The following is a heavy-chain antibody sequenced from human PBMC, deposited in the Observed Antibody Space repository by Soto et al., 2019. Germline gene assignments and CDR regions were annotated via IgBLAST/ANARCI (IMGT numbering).Heavy chain of an antibody. D-gene: IGHD6-25*01. CDR2: IFHTGGT. J-gene: IGHJ4*02. V-gene: IGHV4-4*02. CDR3: ARVFSSGSGWMYYFDF. CDR1: SDSIAGENW. Sequence: QVQLQESGPGLVKPSETLSLTCTVSSDSIAGENWWSWVRQPPGMGLEWIGEIFHTGGTNYNPSLKGRVTMAVDKSKYQFSLKLISATAADTAVYYCARVFSSGSGWMYYFDFWGQGTLVSVSS.